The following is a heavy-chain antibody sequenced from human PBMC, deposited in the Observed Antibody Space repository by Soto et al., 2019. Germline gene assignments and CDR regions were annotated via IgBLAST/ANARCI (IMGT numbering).Heavy chain of an antibody. CDR1: GGTFSSYA. J-gene: IGHJ4*02. V-gene: IGHV1-69*13. D-gene: IGHD3-22*01. Sequence: ASVKVSCKASGGTFSSYAISWVRQAPGQGLEWMGGIIPIFGTANYAQKFQGRVTITADESTSTAYMGTVDTATYYCARMPRHYDSLGSYFDYWGQGTLVTVSS. CDR3: HYDSLGSYFDY. CDR2: IIPIFGTA.